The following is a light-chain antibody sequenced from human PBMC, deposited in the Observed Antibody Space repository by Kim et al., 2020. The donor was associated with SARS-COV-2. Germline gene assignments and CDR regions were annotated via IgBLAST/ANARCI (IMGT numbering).Light chain of an antibody. CDR1: QSVADNH. CDR2: GTS. V-gene: IGKV3-20*01. Sequence: LYPGERVILSCRASQSVADNHLAWFQQEPGKAPRLLIYGTSSRATGIPDRFSGSGSGTDFTLTISRLEPEDSAVYYCQQYDRPPYTFGQGTKLEI. CDR3: QQYDRPPYT. J-gene: IGKJ2*01.